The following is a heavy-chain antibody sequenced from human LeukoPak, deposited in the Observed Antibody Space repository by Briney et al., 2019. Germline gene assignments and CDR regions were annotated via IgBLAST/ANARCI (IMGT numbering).Heavy chain of an antibody. CDR3: ATGPILTGYYISDY. V-gene: IGHV1-18*01. J-gene: IGHJ4*02. CDR2: ISAYNGNT. Sequence: ASVKVSCKASGYTFTSYGISWVRQAPGQGLEWMGWISAYNGNTNYAQKLQGRVTMTTDTSTSTAYMELSSLRSEDTAVYYCATGPILTGYYISDYWGQGTLVTVSS. CDR1: GYTFTSYG. D-gene: IGHD3-9*01.